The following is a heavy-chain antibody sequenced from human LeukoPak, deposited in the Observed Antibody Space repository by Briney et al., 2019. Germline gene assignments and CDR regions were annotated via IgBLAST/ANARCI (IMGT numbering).Heavy chain of an antibody. Sequence: PGGSLRLSCAASGFTFSSYSMNWVRQAPGKGLEWVSSISSSSSYIYYADSVKGRFTISRDNAKNSLYLQMNSLRAEDTAVYYCATPVWFGEEPFDYWGQGTLVTVSS. J-gene: IGHJ4*02. V-gene: IGHV3-21*01. CDR2: ISSSSSYI. CDR3: ATPVWFGEEPFDY. CDR1: GFTFSSYS. D-gene: IGHD3-10*01.